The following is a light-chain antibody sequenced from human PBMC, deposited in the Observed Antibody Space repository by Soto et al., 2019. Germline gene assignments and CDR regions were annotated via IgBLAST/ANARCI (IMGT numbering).Light chain of an antibody. CDR3: QQSYRTPHT. Sequence: DIQMTQSPSSLSASVGDRVTITCRASQSTSSYLNWYQQKPGKAPKLLIYAASSLQSGVPSRFSGSGSGTDFTLTISSLQPEDFATYYCQQSYRTPHTFGQGTKLETK. V-gene: IGKV1-39*01. CDR2: AAS. CDR1: QSTSSY. J-gene: IGKJ2*01.